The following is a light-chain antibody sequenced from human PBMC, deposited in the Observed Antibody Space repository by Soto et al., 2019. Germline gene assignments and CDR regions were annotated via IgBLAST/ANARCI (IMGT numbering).Light chain of an antibody. Sequence: DIQMTQSPSSLSASIGERVLITCRASETISRYLNWYQSKPGKAPRLLISAASSLQSGVPSRFSGSYSGTDCTLTISSLQPEDVATYFCQQSYSNPLTLGGGTRLEI. V-gene: IGKV1-39*01. J-gene: IGKJ5*01. CDR1: ETISRY. CDR2: AAS. CDR3: QQSYSNPLT.